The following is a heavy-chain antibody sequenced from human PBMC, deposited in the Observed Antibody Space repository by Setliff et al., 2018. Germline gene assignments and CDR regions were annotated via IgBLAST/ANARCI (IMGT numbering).Heavy chain of an antibody. CDR1: GDPMGSRRYY. CDR3: ARMSGFQYMDV. J-gene: IGHJ6*03. V-gene: IGHV4-61*09. Sequence: SETLSLTCTVPGDPMGSRRYYWAWIRQPAGKGLEWIGQIYTSWSTNYNPSLKSRVTISLDTSNNQFSLSLSSVTAADTAVYYCARMSGFQYMDVWGKGTTVTVSS. CDR2: IYTSWST. D-gene: IGHD3-3*01.